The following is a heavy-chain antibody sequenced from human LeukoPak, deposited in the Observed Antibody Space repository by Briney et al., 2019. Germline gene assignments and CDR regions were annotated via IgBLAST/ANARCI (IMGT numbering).Heavy chain of an antibody. CDR3: AKQWESYAFDI. V-gene: IGHV3-23*01. D-gene: IGHD1-26*01. CDR1: GFTFSTYS. Sequence: GGSLRLSCSASGFTFSTYSMNWVRQAPGKGLEWVSAISGSGGSTYYADSVKGRFTISRDNSKNTLYLQMNSLRAEDTAVYYCAKQWESYAFDIWGQGTMVTVSS. CDR2: ISGSGGST. J-gene: IGHJ3*02.